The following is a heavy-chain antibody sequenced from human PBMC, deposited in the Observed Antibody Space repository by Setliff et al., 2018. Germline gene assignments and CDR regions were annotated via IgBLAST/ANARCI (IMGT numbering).Heavy chain of an antibody. Sequence: SETLSLTCTVSGGSIRNYHWSWIRQPPGKGLEWIGYIYYSGNTNYNPSLKSRVTISVDTSKNQFSLKLSSVTAADTAVYFCARGYYNFLSGYYTPYYFDYWGQGTLVTVSS. CDR1: GGSIRNYH. CDR3: ARGYYNFLSGYYTPYYFDY. J-gene: IGHJ4*02. CDR2: IYYSGNT. V-gene: IGHV4-59*01. D-gene: IGHD3-3*01.